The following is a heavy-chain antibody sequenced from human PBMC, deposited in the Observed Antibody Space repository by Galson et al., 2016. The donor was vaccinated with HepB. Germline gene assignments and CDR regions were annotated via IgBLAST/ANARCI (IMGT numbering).Heavy chain of an antibody. J-gene: IGHJ6*02. Sequence: SVKVSCKASGYTFTSYSISWVRQAPGQGLEWMGWISAYNGNRNYAQKLQGRVTMTTDTSTSTAYMELRSLRSDDTAVYYCARGGDVVLTVASGMDVWGQGTTVTVSS. V-gene: IGHV1-18*01. CDR1: GYTFTSYS. CDR3: ARGGDVVLTVASGMDV. D-gene: IGHD2-8*01. CDR2: ISAYNGNR.